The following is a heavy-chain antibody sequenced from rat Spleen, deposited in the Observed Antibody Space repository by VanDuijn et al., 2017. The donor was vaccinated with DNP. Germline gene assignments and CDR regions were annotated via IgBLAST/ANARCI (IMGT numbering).Heavy chain of an antibody. Sequence: EVHLVESGGALVQPGRSLKLSCVASGFTFSDYNMAWVRHAPKKGLEWVATTIYDGSRTYYRDSVKGRFTISRDNAKNTQYLQMDSLRSEDTATYYCATHPPIIRGTGAMDAWGQGTSVTVSS. D-gene: IGHD4-3*01. CDR1: GFTFSDYN. CDR2: TIYDGSRT. J-gene: IGHJ4*01. V-gene: IGHV5S10*01. CDR3: ATHPPIIRGTGAMDA.